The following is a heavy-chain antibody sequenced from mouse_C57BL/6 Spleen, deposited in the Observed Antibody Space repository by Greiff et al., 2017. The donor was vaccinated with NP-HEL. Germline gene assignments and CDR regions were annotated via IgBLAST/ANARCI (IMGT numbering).Heavy chain of an antibody. D-gene: IGHD2-5*01. Sequence: QVQLQQPGAELVRPGSSVKLSCKASGYTFTSYWMHWVKQRPIQGLEWIGNIDPSDSETHYNQKFKDKATLTVDKSSSTAYMQLSNLTSEDSAVYYCARFDYSNYDWYFDVWGTGTTVTVSS. CDR3: ARFDYSNYDWYFDV. CDR2: IDPSDSET. CDR1: GYTFTSYW. V-gene: IGHV1-52*01. J-gene: IGHJ1*03.